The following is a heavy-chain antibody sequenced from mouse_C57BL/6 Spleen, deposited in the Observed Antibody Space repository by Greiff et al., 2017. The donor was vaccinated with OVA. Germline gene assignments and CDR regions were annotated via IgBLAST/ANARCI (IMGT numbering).Heavy chain of an antibody. CDR1: GYAFTNYL. V-gene: IGHV1-54*01. CDR2: INPGSGGT. Sequence: VKLMESGAELVRPGTSVKVSCKASGYAFTNYLIEWVKQRPGQGLEWIGVINPGSGGTNYNEKFKGKATLTADKSSSTAYMQLSSLTSEDSAVYFCAREGGTVVAPRAMDYWGQGTSVTVSS. CDR3: AREGGTVVAPRAMDY. D-gene: IGHD1-1*01. J-gene: IGHJ4*01.